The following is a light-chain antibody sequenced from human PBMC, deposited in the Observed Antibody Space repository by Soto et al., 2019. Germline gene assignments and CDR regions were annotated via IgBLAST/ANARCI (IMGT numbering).Light chain of an antibody. V-gene: IGKV3-20*01. J-gene: IGKJ3*01. Sequence: EIVLTQSPGTLSLSPGERATLSCRASQSVSSSYLAWYQQKPGQAPRLLIYDASSRPPGIPDRFSGSGSGTDFTLTIGRLEPEDFAVYYCQQSATFGPGTKVDI. CDR2: DAS. CDR3: QQSAT. CDR1: QSVSSSY.